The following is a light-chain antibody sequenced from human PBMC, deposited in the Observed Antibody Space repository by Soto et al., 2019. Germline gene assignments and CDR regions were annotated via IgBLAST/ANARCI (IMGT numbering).Light chain of an antibody. CDR3: QLRSNWPPVIH. V-gene: IGKV3-11*01. J-gene: IGKJ5*01. CDR1: QTFSSH. Sequence: EIVLTQSPATLSLSPGEGATLSCRASQTFSSHLAWYQQKPGQAPRLLIYDASKRATGIPARFSGRGSGTDFTLTISSLEPEDFAVYYCQLRSNWPPVIHFGQGTRLEIK. CDR2: DAS.